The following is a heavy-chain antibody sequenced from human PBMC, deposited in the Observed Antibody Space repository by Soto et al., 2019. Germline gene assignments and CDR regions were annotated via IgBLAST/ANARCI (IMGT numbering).Heavy chain of an antibody. CDR3: ASQGLPPPYYGMDV. Sequence: GTSVKVSCEACGDSFTSYAMHWVRQAPGQRLEWMGWINAGNGNTKYSQKFQGRVTITRDTPASTAYMELSSLRSEDTVVYYCASQGLPPPYYGMDVGGQGTTVTVSS. CDR1: GDSFTSYA. CDR2: INAGNGNT. D-gene: IGHD6-25*01. V-gene: IGHV1-3*01. J-gene: IGHJ6*02.